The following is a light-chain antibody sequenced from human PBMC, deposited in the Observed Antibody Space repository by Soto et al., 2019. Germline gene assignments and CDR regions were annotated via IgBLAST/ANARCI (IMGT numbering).Light chain of an antibody. CDR2: GAS. CDR3: HHYASSPLL. CDR1: QSVSSSY. J-gene: IGKJ4*01. V-gene: IGKV3-20*01. Sequence: EIVLTQSPGTLSLSPGERATLTCRASQSVSSSYLAWYQQKPGQAPRLLIYGASTRATGIPDRFSGSGSGTDFTRTISRLEPEDFAVYYCHHYASSPLLFGGGTKVEIK.